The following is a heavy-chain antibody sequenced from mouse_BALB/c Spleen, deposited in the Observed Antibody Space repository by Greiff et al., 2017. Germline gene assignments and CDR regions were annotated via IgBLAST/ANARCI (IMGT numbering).Heavy chain of an antibody. D-gene: IGHD1-1*01. V-gene: IGHV5-17*02. Sequence: EVKLMESGGGLVQPGGSRKLSCAASGFTFSSFGMHWVRQAPEKGLEWVAYISSGSSTIYYADTVKGRFTISRDNPKNTLFLQMTSLRSEDTAMYYCARSGSPYYGSSYAWFAYWGQGTLVTVSA. CDR1: GFTFSSFG. CDR3: ARSGSPYYGSSYAWFAY. J-gene: IGHJ3*01. CDR2: ISSGSSTI.